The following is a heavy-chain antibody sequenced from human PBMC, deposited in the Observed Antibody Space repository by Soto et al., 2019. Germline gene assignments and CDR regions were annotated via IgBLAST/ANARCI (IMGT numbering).Heavy chain of an antibody. CDR3: ASGYCSSTSCYVNY. V-gene: IGHV4-34*01. D-gene: IGHD2-2*01. Sequence: SETLSLTCAVYGGSFSGYYWSWIRQPPGKGLEWIGEINHSGSTNYNPSLKSRVTISVDTSKNQFSLKLSSVTAADTAVYYCASGYCSSTSCYVNYWGQGTLVTVSS. J-gene: IGHJ4*02. CDR2: INHSGST. CDR1: GGSFSGYY.